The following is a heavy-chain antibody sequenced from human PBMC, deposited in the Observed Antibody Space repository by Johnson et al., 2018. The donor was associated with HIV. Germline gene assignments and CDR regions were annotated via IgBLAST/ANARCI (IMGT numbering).Heavy chain of an antibody. CDR2: ISYDGSNK. CDR3: AKAGATVITPRGGAFDI. V-gene: IGHV3-30*18. J-gene: IGHJ3*02. CDR1: GFTFSSYA. D-gene: IGHD4-23*01. Sequence: QVQLVESGGGVVQPGRSLRLSCAASGFTFSSYAMHWVRQAPGKGLEWVAVISYDGSNKYYADSVKGRFTISRDNSKNTLYLQMNSLRAAATAVYYCAKAGATVITPRGGAFDIWGQGTMVTVSS.